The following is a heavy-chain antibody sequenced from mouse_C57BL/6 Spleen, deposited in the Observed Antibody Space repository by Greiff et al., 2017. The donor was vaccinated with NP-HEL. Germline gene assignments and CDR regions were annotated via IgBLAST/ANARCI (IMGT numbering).Heavy chain of an antibody. CDR1: GYAFSSSW. V-gene: IGHV1-82*01. D-gene: IGHD6-1*01. Sequence: VQLQESGPELVKPGASVKISCKASGYAFSSSWMNWVKQRPGKGLEWIGRIYPGDGDTNYNGKFKGKATLTADKSSSTAYMQLSSLTSEDSAVYFCARGRFYYFDYWGQGTTLTVSS. CDR3: ARGRFYYFDY. J-gene: IGHJ2*01. CDR2: IYPGDGDT.